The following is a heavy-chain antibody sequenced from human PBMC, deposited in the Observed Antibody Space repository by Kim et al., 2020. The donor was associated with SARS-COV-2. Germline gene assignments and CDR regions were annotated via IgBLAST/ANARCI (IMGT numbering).Heavy chain of an antibody. J-gene: IGHJ4*02. D-gene: IGHD3-10*01. CDR3: ARGFSRSMVDY. Sequence: TYYPGSVKRRLTISRENAKNSLYLQMNSLRAGDTAVYYCARGFSRSMVDYWGQGTLVTVSS. CDR2: T. V-gene: IGHV3-13*01.